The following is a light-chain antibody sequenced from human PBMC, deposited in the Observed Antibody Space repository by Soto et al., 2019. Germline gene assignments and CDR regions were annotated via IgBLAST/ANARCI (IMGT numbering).Light chain of an antibody. CDR1: QSVSSN. Sequence: EIVMTQSPATLSVSPGVRATLSCRASQSVSSNLAWYQQKPGQAPRLLIYGASTRATGIPDRFSGSGSGTDFTLTISRLEPEDFAVYYCQQYGRSPWTFGQGTKVDIK. V-gene: IGKV3-20*01. J-gene: IGKJ1*01. CDR2: GAS. CDR3: QQYGRSPWT.